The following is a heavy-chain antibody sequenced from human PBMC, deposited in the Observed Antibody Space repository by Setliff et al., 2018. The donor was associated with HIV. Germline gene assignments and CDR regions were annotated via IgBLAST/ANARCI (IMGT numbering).Heavy chain of an antibody. D-gene: IGHD2-8*01. CDR1: GFSFSSNW. CDR2: ISPDGSST. CDR3: VRDDSNGPNSLDP. V-gene: IGHV3-74*03. Sequence: GGSLRLSCAGSGFSFSSNWIHWVRQTAGKGLLWVSRISPDGSSTMYADSVKGRFTISRDNSKDTLYLDLNSLRSEDTAVYYCVRDDSNGPNSLDPWGQGTLVTVSS. J-gene: IGHJ5*02.